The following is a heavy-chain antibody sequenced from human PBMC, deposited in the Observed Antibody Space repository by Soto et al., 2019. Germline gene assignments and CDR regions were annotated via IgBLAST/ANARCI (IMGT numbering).Heavy chain of an antibody. CDR2: ISSTTNYI. J-gene: IGHJ4*02. CDR3: ARESEDLTSNFDY. Sequence: GSLRLSCAASGFTFTRYSMNWVRQSPGKGLEWVSSISSTTNYIYYADSMKGRFTVSRDNAKNSVYLEMNSLSAEDTAVYYCARESEDLTSNFDYWGQGTLVTVSS. CDR1: GFTFTRYS. V-gene: IGHV3-21*01.